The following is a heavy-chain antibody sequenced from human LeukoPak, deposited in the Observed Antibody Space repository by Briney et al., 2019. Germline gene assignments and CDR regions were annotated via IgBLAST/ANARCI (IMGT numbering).Heavy chain of an antibody. CDR1: VYTFTSYG. V-gene: IGHV1-18*01. CDR3: ATGGGYSGYRRYYYMDV. CDR2: ISAYNGNT. D-gene: IGHD5-12*01. Sequence: ASVKVSCKASVYTFTSYGISWVRQAPGQGHGWMGWISAYNGNTNYAQKLQGRVTMTTDTSTSTAYMELRSLRSDDTAVYYCATGGGYSGYRRYYYMDVWGKGTTVTVSS. J-gene: IGHJ6*03.